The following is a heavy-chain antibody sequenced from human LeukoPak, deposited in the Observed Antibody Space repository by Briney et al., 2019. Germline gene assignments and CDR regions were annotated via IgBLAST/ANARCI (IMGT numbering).Heavy chain of an antibody. CDR1: GFTVSSNY. J-gene: IGHJ6*02. D-gene: IGHD2-15*01. CDR2: IYSGGST. CDR3: ARQRVENYYYGMDV. Sequence: GGSLRLSCAASGFTVSSNYMSWVRQAPGKGLEGVSVIYSGGSTYYADSVKGRFTISRDNSKNTLYLQTNSLRAEDTAVYYCARQRVENYYYGMDVWGQGTTVTVSS. V-gene: IGHV3-53*01.